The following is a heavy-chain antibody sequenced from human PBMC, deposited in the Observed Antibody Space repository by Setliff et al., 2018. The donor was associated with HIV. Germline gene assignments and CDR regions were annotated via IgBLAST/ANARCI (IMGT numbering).Heavy chain of an antibody. CDR3: ARDLYGSGTCGY. J-gene: IGHJ4*02. CDR2: INPSGGST. V-gene: IGHV1-46*01. D-gene: IGHD3-10*01. Sequence: ASVKVSCKASGYTFTSYYMHWVRQAPGQGLEWMGIINPSGGSTSYAQKLQGRVTMTTDTSTSTAYMELRSLRSDDTAVYYCARDLYGSGTCGYWGQGTLVTVSS. CDR1: GYTFTSYY.